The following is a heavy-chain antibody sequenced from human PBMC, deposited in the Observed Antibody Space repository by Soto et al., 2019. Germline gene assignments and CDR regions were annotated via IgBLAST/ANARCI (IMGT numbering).Heavy chain of an antibody. CDR1: GFIFGSYA. Sequence: GGPLRLSCAASGFIFGSYAMGWVRQAPGKALEWVSDLSASGDFPFYADSVKGRFTLSRDNSKNTLYLQMNSLRADDTAVYFCAKEDGYCSSSSCPFGLDVWGQGTTVTVSS. CDR3: AKEDGYCSSSSCPFGLDV. D-gene: IGHD2-2*03. CDR2: LSASGDFP. J-gene: IGHJ6*02. V-gene: IGHV3-23*01.